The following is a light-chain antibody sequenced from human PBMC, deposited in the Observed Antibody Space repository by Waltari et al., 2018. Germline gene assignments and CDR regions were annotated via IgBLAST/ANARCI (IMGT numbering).Light chain of an antibody. V-gene: IGKV2-28*01. CDR1: QSRVHSNVYIY. Sequence: VVTKSPLSLLVAPGEPASIFCSSSQSRVHSNVYIYLDWYLQKPGQSPQLLIYLGSNRASGVPDRFSGSGSGTDFTLRIRRVEAEDVGVYYCMQSLQPTWTFGQGTKVEIK. CDR3: MQSLQPTWT. J-gene: IGKJ1*01. CDR2: LGS.